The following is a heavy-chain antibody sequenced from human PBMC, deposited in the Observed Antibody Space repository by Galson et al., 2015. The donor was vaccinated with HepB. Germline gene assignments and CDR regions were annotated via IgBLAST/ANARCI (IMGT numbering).Heavy chain of an antibody. CDR2: ISVGATTK. Sequence: SLRLSCAASGFAFSAHSLNWVRLPPGKGLEWVSYISVGATTKRYADSVKGRFTISRDNAKNSLFLEMNSLRDEDTAVYYCARDSRSHYDKLDVWGQGTTVTVSS. D-gene: IGHD3-16*01. J-gene: IGHJ6*02. CDR1: GFAFSAHS. CDR3: ARDSRSHYDKLDV. V-gene: IGHV3-48*02.